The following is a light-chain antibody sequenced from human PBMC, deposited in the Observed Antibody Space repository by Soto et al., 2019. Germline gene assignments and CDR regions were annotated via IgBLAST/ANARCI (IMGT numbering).Light chain of an antibody. V-gene: IGKV3-20*01. CDR3: QQYGSSPTT. Sequence: EIVLAQSPGTLSLSPGERATLSCRASQSVSSNYLAWYQQKPGQAPRLLIHGASSRATGIPDMFTGSGSGTDFTLTISRLEPEDFVLYYCQQYGSSPTTFGQGTKVEIK. CDR2: GAS. CDR1: QSVSSNY. J-gene: IGKJ1*01.